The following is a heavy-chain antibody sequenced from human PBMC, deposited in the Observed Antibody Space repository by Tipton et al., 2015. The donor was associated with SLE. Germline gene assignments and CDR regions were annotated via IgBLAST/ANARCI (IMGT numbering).Heavy chain of an antibody. D-gene: IGHD4-17*01. V-gene: IGHV3-48*01. J-gene: IGHJ3*02. CDR1: GFTFSSYS. CDR3: ARSPHHDYGDYGDAFDI. Sequence: SLRLSCAASGFTFSSYSMNWVRQAPGKGLEWVSYISSSSSTIYYADSVKGRFTISRDNAKNSLYLQMNSLRAEDTAVYYCARSPHHDYGDYGDAFDIWGQGTMVTVSS. CDR2: ISSSSSTI.